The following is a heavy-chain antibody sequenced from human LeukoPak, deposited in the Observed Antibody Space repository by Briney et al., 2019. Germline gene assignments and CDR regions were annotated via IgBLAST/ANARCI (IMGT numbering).Heavy chain of an antibody. J-gene: IGHJ6*02. Sequence: ASVKVSCKASGYTFTSYGISWVRQAPGQGLEWVGWISAYNGNTNYAQKLQGRVTMTTDTSTSTAYMELRSLRSDDTAVYYCARKTSSSWYYYGMDVWGQGTTVTVSS. CDR2: ISAYNGNT. V-gene: IGHV1-18*01. CDR3: ARKTSSSWYYYGMDV. D-gene: IGHD6-13*01. CDR1: GYTFTSYG.